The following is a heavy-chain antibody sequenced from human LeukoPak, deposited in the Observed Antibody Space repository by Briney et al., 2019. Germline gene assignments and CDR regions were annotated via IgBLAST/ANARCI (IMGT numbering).Heavy chain of an antibody. CDR2: INTNTGNP. Sequence: ASVKVSCKASGYTSTSYAMNWVRQAPGQGLEWMGWINTNTGNPTYAQGFTGRFVFSLDTSVSTAYLQISSLKAEDTAVYYCAIDPSNYGGDAFDIWGQGTMVTVSS. J-gene: IGHJ3*02. CDR1: GYTSTSYA. D-gene: IGHD4-23*01. CDR3: AIDPSNYGGDAFDI. V-gene: IGHV7-4-1*02.